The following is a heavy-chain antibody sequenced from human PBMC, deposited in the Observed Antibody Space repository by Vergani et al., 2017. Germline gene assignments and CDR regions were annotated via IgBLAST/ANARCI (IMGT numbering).Heavy chain of an antibody. D-gene: IGHD7-27*01. CDR2: ISSSSSYI. CDR1: GFTFRSYS. J-gene: IGHJ3*02. V-gene: IGHV3-21*01. CDR3: ARGSGDGAFDI. Sequence: EVQLVESGGGLVKPGGSLRLSCAASGFTFRSYSMDWVRQAPGKGLECVSSISSSSSYIYYADSVKGRFTISRDNAKNSLYLQMNSLRAEDTAVYYCARGSGDGAFDIWGQGTMFTGSS.